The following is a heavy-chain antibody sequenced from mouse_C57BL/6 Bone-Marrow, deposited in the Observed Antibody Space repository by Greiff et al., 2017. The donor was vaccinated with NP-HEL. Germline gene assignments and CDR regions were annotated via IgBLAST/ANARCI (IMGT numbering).Heavy chain of an antibody. J-gene: IGHJ4*01. Sequence: QVQLKQSGAELVRPGTSVKMSCKASGYTFTNYWIGWAKQRPGHGLEWIGDIYPGGGYTNYNEKFKGKATLTADKSSSTAYMQFSSLTSEDSAIYYCARSFYDYDYAMDYWGQGTSVTVSS. D-gene: IGHD2-4*01. CDR1: GYTFTNYW. CDR3: ARSFYDYDYAMDY. V-gene: IGHV1-63*01. CDR2: IYPGGGYT.